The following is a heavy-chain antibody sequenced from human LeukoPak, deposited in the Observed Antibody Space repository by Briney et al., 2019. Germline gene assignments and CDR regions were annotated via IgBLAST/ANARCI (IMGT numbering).Heavy chain of an antibody. CDR3: ARRRYYDGSGYLE. Sequence: PSETLSLTCSVSGDSISRSDSYWDWNRQPPGKGLEWIGTIYFSGRTYYSPSLKSRVTMSVDPSNNQFSLYLRSVTAAGTAVYYCARRRYYDGSGYLEWGQGTLLSVSS. J-gene: IGHJ1*01. V-gene: IGHV4-39*01. D-gene: IGHD3-22*01. CDR2: IYFSGRT. CDR1: GDSISRSDSY.